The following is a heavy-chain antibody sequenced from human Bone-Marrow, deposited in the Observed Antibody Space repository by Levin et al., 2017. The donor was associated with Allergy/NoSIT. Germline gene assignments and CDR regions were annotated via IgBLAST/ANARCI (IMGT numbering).Heavy chain of an antibody. V-gene: IGHV3-33*01. CDR2: IWFDATNK. Sequence: HSGGSLRLSCAASGFTLSNYGIHWVRQAPGKGLEWVAVIWFDATNKYYADSVKGRFTVSRDNSKNTVDLQMNKMRVEDTAVYYCARRGQDGYPALIDVWGRGTAVIVS. CDR3: ARRGQDGYPALIDV. J-gene: IGHJ6*02. D-gene: IGHD3-22*01. CDR1: GFTLSNYG.